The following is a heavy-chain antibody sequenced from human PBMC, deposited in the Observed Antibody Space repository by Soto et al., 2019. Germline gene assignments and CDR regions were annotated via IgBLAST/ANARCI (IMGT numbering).Heavy chain of an antibody. CDR2: IYPGDSDT. CDR3: ARLGSAIVNWFDP. V-gene: IGHV5-51*01. CDR1: GYSFTNYW. Sequence: GESLKISCKGSGYSFTNYWIGWVRQMPGKGLEWMGIIYPGDSDTRYSPSFQGQVTISADKSISTAHLQWSSLKASDTAMYYCARLGSAIVNWFDPWGQGTLVTVSS. J-gene: IGHJ5*02. D-gene: IGHD2-21*02.